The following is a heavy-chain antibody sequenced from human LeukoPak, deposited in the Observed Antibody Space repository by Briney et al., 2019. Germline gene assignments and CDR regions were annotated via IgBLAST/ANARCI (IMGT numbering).Heavy chain of an antibody. CDR2: INSSGGST. Sequence: ASVKVSCKASGYTFTSYGISWVRQAPGQGLEWMGTINSSGGSTTYAQKFQGRVTMTRDTSTNTVYMELSSLRSEDTAMYYCARDRGYGDYSGDYWGQGTLVTVSS. V-gene: IGHV1-46*01. CDR3: ARDRGYGDYSGDY. CDR1: GYTFTSYG. J-gene: IGHJ4*02. D-gene: IGHD4-17*01.